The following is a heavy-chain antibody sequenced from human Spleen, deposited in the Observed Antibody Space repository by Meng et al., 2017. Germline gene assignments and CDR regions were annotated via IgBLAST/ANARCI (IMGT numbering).Heavy chain of an antibody. Sequence: GESLKISCAASGFTFGNAGMTWVRQAPGKGLEWVSTISGSGGSTYYADSVKGRFTISRDNSKDTLYLQMNSLTAEDTAVYFCARDVPWGFCGADCYSRFTFDIWGQGTMVTVSS. CDR1: GFTFGNAG. V-gene: IGHV3-23*01. CDR2: ISGSGGST. CDR3: ARDVPWGFCGADCYSRFTFDI. J-gene: IGHJ3*02. D-gene: IGHD2-21*02.